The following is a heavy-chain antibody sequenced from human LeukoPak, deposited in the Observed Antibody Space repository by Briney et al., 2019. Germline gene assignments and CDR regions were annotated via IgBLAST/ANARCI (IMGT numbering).Heavy chain of an antibody. D-gene: IGHD2-15*01. CDR3: ARDVRALYCSGGSCFPRVNYYYYGMDV. J-gene: IGHJ6*02. CDR2: INTNTGNP. V-gene: IGHV7-4-1*02. CDR1: GYTFTSYA. Sequence: ASVKVSCKASGYTFTSYAMNWVRQAPGQGLEWMGWINTNTGNPTYAQGFTGRFVFSLDTSVSTAYLQISSLKAEDTAVYYCARDVRALYCSGGSCFPRVNYYYYGMDVWGQGTTVTVSS.